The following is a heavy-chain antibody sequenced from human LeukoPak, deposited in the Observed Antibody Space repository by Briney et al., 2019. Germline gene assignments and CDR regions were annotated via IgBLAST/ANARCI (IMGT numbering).Heavy chain of an antibody. CDR1: GFSFTDSS. V-gene: IGHV1-18*01. CDR2: ISAYNGNT. D-gene: IGHD3-10*01. CDR3: ARALITMVRGASNWFDP. J-gene: IGHJ5*02. Sequence: ASVRVSCKASGFSFTDSSVHWMRQARGQGLEWVGWISAYNGNTNYAQKLQGRVTMTTDTSTSTAYMELRSLRSDDTAVYYCARALITMVRGASNWFDPWGQGTLVTVSS.